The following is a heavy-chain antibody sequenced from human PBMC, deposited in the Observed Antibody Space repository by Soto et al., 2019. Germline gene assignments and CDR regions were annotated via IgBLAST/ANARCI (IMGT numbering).Heavy chain of an antibody. J-gene: IGHJ4*02. CDR1: GFSFSSQW. CDR3: VKDIR. CDR2: INPDGSRI. V-gene: IGHV3-74*01. Sequence: EVQLVESGGGLVQPGGSLRLSCAASGFSFSSQWMYWVRQSPGKGPVWVSYINPDGSRIGYADSVKGRFTISRDNAKNTLYLPKNSLRVDDTAGDDGVKDIRWGRGTLVTVSS.